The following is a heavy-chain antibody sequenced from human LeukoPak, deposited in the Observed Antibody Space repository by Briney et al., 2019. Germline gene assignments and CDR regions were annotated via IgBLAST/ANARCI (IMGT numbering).Heavy chain of an antibody. CDR2: IYYSGST. CDR3: ARGDEGRAFDI. J-gene: IGHJ3*02. CDR1: GGSISSYY. Sequence: SETLSLTCTVSGGSISSYYWSWIRQPPGKGLEWIGYIYYSGSTNYNPSLKSRVTISVDTSKNQFSLKLSSVTAADTAVYYCARGDEGRAFDIWGQGTMVTVSS. V-gene: IGHV4-59*12.